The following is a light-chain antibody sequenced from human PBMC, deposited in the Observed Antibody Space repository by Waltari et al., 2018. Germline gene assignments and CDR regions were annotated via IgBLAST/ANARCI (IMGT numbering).Light chain of an antibody. Sequence: DIVMTQSPLSLSATPGAPASISCMSSQSLLHSSGNTFLDWYLQKPGQSPQLLIYLVSNRASGVPDRFSGSGSGTDFTLKISRVEAEDVGVYFCMQARQTPWTFGQGTKVEIK. CDR1: QSLLHSSGNTF. CDR3: MQARQTPWT. J-gene: IGKJ1*01. CDR2: LVS. V-gene: IGKV2-28*01.